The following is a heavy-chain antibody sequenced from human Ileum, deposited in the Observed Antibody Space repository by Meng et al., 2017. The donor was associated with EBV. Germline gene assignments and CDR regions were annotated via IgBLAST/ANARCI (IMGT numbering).Heavy chain of an antibody. J-gene: IGHJ4*02. Sequence: EVHRGVSGVVLFQPGGPLGRSRGPSGFTVGSCYMSWVRQAPGKGLEWVSTIYIGGDTFYADSVKDRFTISRDNSKNTLFLQMNRLTVEYTAVYYCARGPDWAKGCYWGLGTLVTVSS. V-gene: IGHV3-53*01. CDR1: GFTVGSCY. CDR3: ARGPDWAKGCY. D-gene: IGHD3/OR15-3a*01. CDR2: IYIGGDT.